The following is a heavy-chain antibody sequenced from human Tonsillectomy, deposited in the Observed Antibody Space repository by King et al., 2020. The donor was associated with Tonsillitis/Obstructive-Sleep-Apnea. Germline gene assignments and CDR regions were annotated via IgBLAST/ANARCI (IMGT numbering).Heavy chain of an antibody. CDR3: ARVGKEGYYDFWSAYFDY. J-gene: IGHJ4*02. CDR1: GGSFSDYY. CDR2: INHSGST. D-gene: IGHD3-3*01. Sequence: VKLQQWGAGLLKPSETLSLTCAVYGGSFSDYYWSWIRQPPGKGLEWIGEINHSGSTNYNQSLKSRVTVSVDTSKNQVSLKLNSVTAADTAVYYCARVGKEGYYDFWSAYFDYCGQGTLVTVSS. V-gene: IGHV4-34*01.